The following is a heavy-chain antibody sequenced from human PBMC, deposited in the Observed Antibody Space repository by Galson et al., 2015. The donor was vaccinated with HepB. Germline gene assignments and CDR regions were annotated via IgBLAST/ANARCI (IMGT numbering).Heavy chain of an antibody. Sequence: SVKVSCKASGYTFTSYDINWVRQATGQGLEWMGWMNPNSGNTGYAQKFQGRVTMTRDTSTSTVYMELSSLRSEDSAVYYCASLAVPTFDAFDIWGQGTMVTVSS. D-gene: IGHD3-3*02. V-gene: IGHV1-8*01. J-gene: IGHJ3*02. CDR1: GYTFTSYD. CDR2: MNPNSGNT. CDR3: ASLAVPTFDAFDI.